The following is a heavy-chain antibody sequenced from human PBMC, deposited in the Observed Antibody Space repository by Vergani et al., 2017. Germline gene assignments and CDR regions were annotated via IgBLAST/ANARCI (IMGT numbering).Heavy chain of an antibody. CDR2: IHNSGKT. D-gene: IGHD2-21*01. CDR1: GYSIGSGFY. Sequence: QVRLEESGPGLVKPSETLSLPCSVSGYSIGSGFYWAWIRQSPGEGLQWLTSIHNSGKTYHNPSLKSRVSVSLDTSKNRFSHNLTSVTATDTAVYYCARSQGDYWYFDLWGPGSLVTVSS. J-gene: IGHJ2*01. CDR3: ARSQGDYWYFDL. V-gene: IGHV4-38-2*01.